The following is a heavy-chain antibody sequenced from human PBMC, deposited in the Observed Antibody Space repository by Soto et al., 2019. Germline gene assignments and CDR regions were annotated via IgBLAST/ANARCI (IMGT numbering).Heavy chain of an antibody. D-gene: IGHD2-15*01. J-gene: IGHJ5*02. CDR3: ARGVRLFRGSFDP. CDR2: INHNTNT. V-gene: IGHV4-34*01. Sequence: QVHLQQWGAGLLKPSETMSLTCAVYGGSFSDTYWNWFRQPQGKGLEWIGEINHNTNTIYNPSLTSRFTISVDTSKTHCSLTLTSVTAADTAVYYCARGVRLFRGSFDPGGQGTLVTVSS. CDR1: GGSFSDTY.